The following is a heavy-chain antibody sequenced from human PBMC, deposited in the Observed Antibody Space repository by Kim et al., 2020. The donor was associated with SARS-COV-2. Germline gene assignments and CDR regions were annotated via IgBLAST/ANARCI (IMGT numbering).Heavy chain of an antibody. CDR1: GGSISSYY. V-gene: IGHV4-59*13. CDR2: IYYSGST. J-gene: IGHJ3*02. Sequence: SETLSLTCTVSGGSISSYYWSWIRQPPGKGLEWIGYIYYSGSTNYNPSLKSRVTISVDTSKNQFSLKLSSVTAADTAVYYCASSKRGLRDAFDIWGQGTMVTVSS. CDR3: ASSKRGLRDAFDI.